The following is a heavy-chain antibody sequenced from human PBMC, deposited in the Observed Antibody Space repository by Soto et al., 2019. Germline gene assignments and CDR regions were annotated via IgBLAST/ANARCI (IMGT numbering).Heavy chain of an antibody. CDR1: GFTFSSYW. V-gene: IGHV3-74*01. CDR3: ARGRRGYSGYGGIDY. D-gene: IGHD5-12*01. CDR2: INSDGSST. J-gene: IGHJ4*02. Sequence: GGSLSLSCVASGFTFSSYWMHWVRQAPGKGLVWVSRINSDGSSTSYADSVKGRFTISRDNAKNTLYLQMNSLRAEDTAVYYCARGRRGYSGYGGIDYWGQGTLVTVSS.